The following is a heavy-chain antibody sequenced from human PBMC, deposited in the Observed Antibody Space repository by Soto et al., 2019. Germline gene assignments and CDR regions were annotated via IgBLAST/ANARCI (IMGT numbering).Heavy chain of an antibody. CDR2: IYSGGST. D-gene: IGHD6-19*01. CDR3: ARDKWLGPVAGTAGYYYYGMDV. V-gene: IGHV3-66*01. Sequence: PGGSLRLSCAASGFTVSSNYMSWVRQAPGKGLEWVSVIYSGGSTYYADSVKGRFTISRDNSKNTLYLQMNSLRAEDTAVYYCARDKWLGPVAGTAGYYYYGMDVWGQGTTVTVSS. CDR1: GFTVSSNY. J-gene: IGHJ6*02.